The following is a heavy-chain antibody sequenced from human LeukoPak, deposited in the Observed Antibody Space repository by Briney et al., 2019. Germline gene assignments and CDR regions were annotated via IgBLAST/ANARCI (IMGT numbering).Heavy chain of an antibody. CDR1: GFTFSSYS. V-gene: IGHV3-21*01. D-gene: IGHD3-3*01. J-gene: IGHJ4*02. Sequence: NTGGSLRLSCAASGFTFSSYSMNWVRQAPAKGLEWVSSISSSSSYIYYADSVKGRFTISRDNAKNSLYLQMNSLRAEDTAVYYCARDSIITIFGVVIRLDYWGQGTLVTVSS. CDR2: ISSSSSYI. CDR3: ARDSIITIFGVVIRLDY.